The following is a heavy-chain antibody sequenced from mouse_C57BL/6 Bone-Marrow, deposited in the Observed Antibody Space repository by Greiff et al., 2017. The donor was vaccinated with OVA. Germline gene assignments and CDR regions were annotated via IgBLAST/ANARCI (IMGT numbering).Heavy chain of an antibody. Sequence: VQLQQSGPELVKPGASVKISCKASGYTFTDYYMNWVKQSHGKSLEWIGDINPNNGGTSYNQKFKGKATLTVDKSSSTAYMELRSRTSEDSAVYYCARVGRMDYWGQGTTLTVSS. CDR2: INPNNGGT. V-gene: IGHV1-26*01. CDR3: ARVGRMDY. J-gene: IGHJ2*01. CDR1: GYTFTDYY. D-gene: IGHD4-1*01.